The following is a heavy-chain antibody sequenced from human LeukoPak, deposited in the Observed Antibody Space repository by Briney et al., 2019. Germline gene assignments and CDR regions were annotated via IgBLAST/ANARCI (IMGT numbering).Heavy chain of an antibody. J-gene: IGHJ4*02. Sequence: SETLSLTCTVSGGSISSYYWSWIRQPPGKGLEWIGYIYYSGTTNYNPSLKSRVTISVDTSKNQFSLKLSSVTAADTAVYYCARVDSSDWYESRGYFGYWGQGTLVTVSS. V-gene: IGHV4-59*01. CDR3: ARVDSSDWYESRGYFGY. CDR1: GGSISSYY. D-gene: IGHD6-13*01. CDR2: IYYSGTT.